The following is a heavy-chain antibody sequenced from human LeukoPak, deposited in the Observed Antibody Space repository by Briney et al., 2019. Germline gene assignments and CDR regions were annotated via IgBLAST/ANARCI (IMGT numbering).Heavy chain of an antibody. D-gene: IGHD2-2*01. Sequence: RSSETLSLTCTVSGGSISSSSYYWGWIRQPPGKGLEWIGSIYYSGSTYYNPSLKSRATISVDTSKNQFSLNLSSVTAADTAVYFCARDEGSSYPFDYWGQGTLVTVSS. CDR2: IYYSGST. CDR3: ARDEGSSYPFDY. V-gene: IGHV4-39*07. CDR1: GGSISSSSYY. J-gene: IGHJ4*02.